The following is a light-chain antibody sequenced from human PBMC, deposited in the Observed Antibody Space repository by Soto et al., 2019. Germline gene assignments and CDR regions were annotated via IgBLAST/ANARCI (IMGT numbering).Light chain of an antibody. CDR3: SSYTTTSNYV. CDR2: EVS. J-gene: IGLJ1*01. V-gene: IGLV2-14*01. CDR1: SGDVGAYNF. Sequence: QSALTQPASVSGSPGQSITISCTGTSGDVGAYNFVSWYQQHPGKAPKLMIYEVSDRPSGVSNRFSGSKSGNTASLTISGLQAEDEAIYYCSSYTTTSNYVFGTGTQLTVL.